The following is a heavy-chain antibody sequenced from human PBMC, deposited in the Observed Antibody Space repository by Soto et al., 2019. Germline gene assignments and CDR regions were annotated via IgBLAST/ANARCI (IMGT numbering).Heavy chain of an antibody. D-gene: IGHD3-9*01. CDR1: GGSISVYY. CDR2: VYDNGRP. Sequence: SEILSLTCTISGGSISVYYWSWIRQSPRQGLEWIGYVYDNGRPYYSPSLKSRVTISADTSKNQISLKLTSATAADTAVYYCARGVGSSPPRYWGRGTLVTVSS. V-gene: IGHV4-59*01. J-gene: IGHJ4*02. CDR3: ARGVGSSPPRY.